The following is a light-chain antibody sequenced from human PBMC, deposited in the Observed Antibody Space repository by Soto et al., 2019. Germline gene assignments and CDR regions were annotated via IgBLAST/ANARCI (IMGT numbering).Light chain of an antibody. CDR3: QQYNNWPPAWT. J-gene: IGKJ1*01. Sequence: EIVLTQSPATLSLSPVERATLSCRASQSVSSYLAWYQQRPGQAPRLLIYDASTRATGIPARFSGSGSGTQFTLTISRLQSEDFAVYYCQQYNNWPPAWTCGQGTKVDIK. CDR1: QSVSSY. V-gene: IGKV3-15*01. CDR2: DAS.